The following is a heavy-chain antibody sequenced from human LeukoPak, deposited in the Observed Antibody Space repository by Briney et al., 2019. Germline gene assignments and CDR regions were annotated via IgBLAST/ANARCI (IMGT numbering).Heavy chain of an antibody. CDR3: ARAYCGGDCYSKPHDAFDI. Sequence: GGSLRLSRAASGFTFSSYAMSWVRQAPGKGLDWVSAISGSGGSTYHADSGKGRFTISRDNSKNTLYLQMNSLRAEDTAVYYCARAYCGGDCYSKPHDAFDIWGQGTMVTVSS. V-gene: IGHV3-23*01. CDR1: GFTFSSYA. J-gene: IGHJ3*02. D-gene: IGHD2-21*02. CDR2: ISGSGGST.